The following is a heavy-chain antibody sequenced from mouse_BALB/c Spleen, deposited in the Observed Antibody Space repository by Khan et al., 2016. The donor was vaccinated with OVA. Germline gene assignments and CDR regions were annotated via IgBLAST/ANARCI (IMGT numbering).Heavy chain of an antibody. CDR2: ISYSGST. V-gene: IGHV3-2*02. CDR3: ARTARIKY. D-gene: IGHD1-2*01. Sequence: QLQESGPGLVKPSQSLSLTCTVTGYSITSGYGWNWIRQFPGNKLEWMGYISYSGSTKYNPSLKSRIPITRDTSKNQFFLQLNSVTTEDTATYYCARTARIKYWGQGTTLTVSS. CDR1: GYSITSGYG. J-gene: IGHJ2*01.